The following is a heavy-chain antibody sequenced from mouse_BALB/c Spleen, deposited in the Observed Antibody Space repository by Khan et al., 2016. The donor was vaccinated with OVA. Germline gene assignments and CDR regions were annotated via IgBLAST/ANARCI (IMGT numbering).Heavy chain of an antibody. V-gene: IGHV1-7*01. Sequence: VQLQQSGAELAKPGASVKMSCKASGYTFINYWILWVKQRPGQGLEWIGYINPSTGYTEYNQNFKDKATLTADKSSSTAYMQLSSLTSEDSAVYYCARRGLRWDLDDWGQGTTLTVSS. CDR2: INPSTGYT. D-gene: IGHD1-1*01. CDR1: GYTFINYW. J-gene: IGHJ2*01. CDR3: ARRGLRWDLDD.